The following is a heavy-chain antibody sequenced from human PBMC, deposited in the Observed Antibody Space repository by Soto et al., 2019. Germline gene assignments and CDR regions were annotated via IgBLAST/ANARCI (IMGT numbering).Heavy chain of an antibody. CDR1: GGSISSSNW. Sequence: SETLSLTCAVSGGSISSSNWWSWVRQPPGKGLEWIGEIYHSGSTNYNPSLKSRVTISVDKSKNQFSLKLSSVTAADTAVYYCARATAATRYYYYYYGMDVCGQGTTVTVSS. CDR2: IYHSGST. V-gene: IGHV4-4*02. CDR3: ARATAATRYYYYYYGMDV. D-gene: IGHD2-15*01. J-gene: IGHJ6*02.